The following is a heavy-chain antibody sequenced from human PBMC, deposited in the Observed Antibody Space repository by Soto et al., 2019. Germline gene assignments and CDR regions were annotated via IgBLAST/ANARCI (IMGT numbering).Heavy chain of an antibody. CDR3: AKGGRMGAYRKSFFDY. D-gene: IGHD1-26*01. CDR1: GFTFTTFG. Sequence: QVQLVQSEGGVVQPGGSLRLSCAASGFTFTTFGMHWVRQAPGKGLEWVAFISYDEINQYYADSVKGRFTISRDISKNTLYLQMNNLRPEDSAVYYRAKGGRMGAYRKSFFDYWGQGTLVTVSS. CDR2: ISYDEINQ. J-gene: IGHJ4*02. V-gene: IGHV3-30*18.